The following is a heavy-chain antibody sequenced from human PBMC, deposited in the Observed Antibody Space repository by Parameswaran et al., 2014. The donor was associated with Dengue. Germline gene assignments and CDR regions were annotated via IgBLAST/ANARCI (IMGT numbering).Heavy chain of an antibody. Sequence: RWIRQPPGKGLEWVSVIYSDGNTYYTDSVKGRFTISRDNSKNTLYLQMNSLRADDTAVYYCATLGGSPLFGSRSPIFEYWGQGTLVTVSS. J-gene: IGHJ4*02. CDR3: ATLGGSPLFGSRSPIFEY. V-gene: IGHV3-66*01. CDR2: IYSDGNT. D-gene: IGHD3-10*01.